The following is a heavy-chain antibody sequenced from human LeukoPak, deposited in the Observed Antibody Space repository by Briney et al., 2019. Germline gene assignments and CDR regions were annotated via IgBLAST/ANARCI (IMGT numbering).Heavy chain of an antibody. J-gene: IGHJ4*02. CDR3: ARDLDWILFDY. CDR1: EFTFSTYW. D-gene: IGHD3-9*01. CDR2: IRPEGTTT. V-gene: IGHV3-74*03. Sequence: GGSLRLSCAASEFTFSTYWMHWVRHAPGKGLVWVSRIRPEGTTTAYADSVKGRFTISRDNAKNTLFLQMNSLSAEDTAVYYCARDLDWILFDYWGQGTLVTVSS.